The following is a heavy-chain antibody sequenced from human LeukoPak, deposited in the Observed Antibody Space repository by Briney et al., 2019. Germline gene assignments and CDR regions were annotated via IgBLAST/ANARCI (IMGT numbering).Heavy chain of an antibody. D-gene: IGHD6-13*01. CDR1: GGSISSYY. CDR3: SRATSSWRPFDY. CDR2: IYYSGSA. Sequence: SETLSLTCTVSGGSISSYYWSWVRQPPGKGMEWVGYIYYSGSANYNPSLKGRLTISGEKSKKQFSLKLTSVTAADTAVYYCSRATSSWRPFDYGGQGALVTVSS. V-gene: IGHV4-59*01. J-gene: IGHJ4*02.